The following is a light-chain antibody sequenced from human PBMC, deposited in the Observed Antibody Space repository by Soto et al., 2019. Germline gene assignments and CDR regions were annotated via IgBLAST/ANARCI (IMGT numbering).Light chain of an antibody. V-gene: IGKV3-11*01. J-gene: IGKJ5*01. CDR1: QSVINQ. CDR3: QQRSAWPIT. CDR2: DAS. Sequence: IMFTSMISAISLSPKERASRSFRASQSVINQLAWYQQKPGQAPRLLISDASNSATGIPARFSGRGSGTDFTLTITILDREDLAVYYCQQRSAWPITFGQGTRLEIK.